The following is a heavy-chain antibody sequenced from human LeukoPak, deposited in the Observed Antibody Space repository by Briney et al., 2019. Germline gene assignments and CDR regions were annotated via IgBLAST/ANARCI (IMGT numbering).Heavy chain of an antibody. CDR2: INHDGIEK. J-gene: IGHJ4*02. Sequence: GGSLRLSCAASTTFWMSWVRQAPGKGLEWVATINHDGIEKFYVDSVKGRFTMSKDNAKNSVYLQMNSLRVEDTAVYYCTGGDNDYWGQGTLVTVSS. V-gene: IGHV3-7*01. CDR3: TGGDNDY. D-gene: IGHD3-9*01. CDR1: TTFW.